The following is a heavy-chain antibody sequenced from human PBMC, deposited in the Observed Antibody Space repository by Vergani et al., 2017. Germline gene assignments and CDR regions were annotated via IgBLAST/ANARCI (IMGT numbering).Heavy chain of an antibody. CDR3: AARYSSGWLDYYYGMDV. D-gene: IGHD6-19*01. J-gene: IGHJ6*02. CDR2: IYYSGST. CDR1: GGSISSYY. V-gene: IGHV4-59*01. Sequence: QVQLQESGPGLVKPSETLSLTCTVSGGSISSYYWSWIRQPPGKGLEWIGYIYYSGSTNYNPSLKSRVTISVDTSKNQFSLELSSVTAADTAVYYCAARYSSGWLDYYYGMDVWGQGTTVTVSS.